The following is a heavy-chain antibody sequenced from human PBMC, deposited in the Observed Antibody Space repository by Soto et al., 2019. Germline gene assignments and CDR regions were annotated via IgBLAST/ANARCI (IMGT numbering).Heavy chain of an antibody. CDR1: GGSISNSY. V-gene: IGHV4-59*01. CDR3: ARGLFPYRSRGGGY. D-gene: IGHD6-13*01. Sequence: QVQLQESGPGLVKPSETLSLTCTVSGGSISNSYWNWFRQPPGRGLEWIGHIYYSGNTNYNPSLKSRVTISVDTSKKHFSLKLSAVTTADTAVYYCARGLFPYRSRGGGYWGQGTLLIVSS. CDR2: IYYSGNT. J-gene: IGHJ4*02.